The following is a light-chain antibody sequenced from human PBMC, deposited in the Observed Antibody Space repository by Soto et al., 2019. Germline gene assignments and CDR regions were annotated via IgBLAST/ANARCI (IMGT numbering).Light chain of an antibody. V-gene: IGLV2-23*02. Sequence: SALPQPASVSGSPGQSITISCTGTSTDVGSYNLVSWYQQHPGKAPKLVIYEVSKGPSGVFNRFSGSKSGNTASLTISGLQAEDEADYYCCSYAGSSTLYVFGTGTKVNRP. CDR3: CSYAGSSTLYV. CDR2: EVS. J-gene: IGLJ1*01. CDR1: STDVGSYNL.